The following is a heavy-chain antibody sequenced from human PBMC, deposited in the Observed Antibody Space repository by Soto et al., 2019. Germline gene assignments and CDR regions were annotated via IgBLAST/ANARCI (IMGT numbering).Heavy chain of an antibody. CDR3: ASQGLGSYLGSSLGRDKYYGMDV. J-gene: IGHJ6*02. CDR2: INAGNGNT. V-gene: IGHV1-3*01. CDR1: GYTFTSYA. Sequence: ASVKVSCKASGYTFTSYAMHWVRQAPGQRLEWMGWINAGNGNTKYSQKFQGRVTITRDTSASTAYMELSSLRSEDTAVYYCASQGLGSYLGSSLGRDKYYGMDVWGQGTTVTVSS. D-gene: IGHD1-26*01.